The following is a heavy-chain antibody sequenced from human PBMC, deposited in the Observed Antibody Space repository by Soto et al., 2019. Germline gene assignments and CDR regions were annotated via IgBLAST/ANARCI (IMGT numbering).Heavy chain of an antibody. V-gene: IGHV4-61*01. CDR3: ARTTAVPNSLRSRYFFDY. J-gene: IGHJ4*02. CDR1: GGAVSDKTYY. D-gene: IGHD4-17*01. CDR2: VYYSGTT. Sequence: QVQLQESCPGLLKPSETLSLTCSSSGGAVSDKTYYWSWIRQTPGKTLEWSGYVYYSGTTNYNPSLKCRVTISVDLSKNPFSLRLSSVTTADTALYYCARTTAVPNSLRSRYFFDYCGQGTLVTVSS.